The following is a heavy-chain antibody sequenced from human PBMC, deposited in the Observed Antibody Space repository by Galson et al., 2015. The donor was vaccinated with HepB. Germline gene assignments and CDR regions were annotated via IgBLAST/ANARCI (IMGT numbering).Heavy chain of an antibody. V-gene: IGHV1-18*04. CDR3: AREDYYDSSPYAFDT. CDR2: IRTYSGHT. Sequence: SAKVSCKASGYTFTNYGVNWVRQAPGQGLEWMGWIRTYSGHTIYAQKFQGRLTMTTDTSTSTVYMELRSLRSDDTAVYYCAREDYYDSSPYAFDTWGQGTRVTVSS. J-gene: IGHJ3*02. CDR1: GYTFTNYG. D-gene: IGHD3-22*01.